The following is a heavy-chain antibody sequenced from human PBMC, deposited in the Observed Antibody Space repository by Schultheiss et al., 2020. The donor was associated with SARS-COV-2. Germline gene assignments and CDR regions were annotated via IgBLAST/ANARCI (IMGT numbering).Heavy chain of an antibody. CDR3: ARDLATTVWAVDI. V-gene: IGHV3-7*03. D-gene: IGHD5-24*01. J-gene: IGHJ3*02. Sequence: GGSLRLSCAASGFTFSSYWMSWVRQAPGKGLEWVANIKQDGSEKYYVDSVKGRFTISRDNAKNSLYLQMNSLRAEDTAVYYCARDLATTVWAVDIWGQGTMVTVSS. CDR2: IKQDGSEK. CDR1: GFTFSSYW.